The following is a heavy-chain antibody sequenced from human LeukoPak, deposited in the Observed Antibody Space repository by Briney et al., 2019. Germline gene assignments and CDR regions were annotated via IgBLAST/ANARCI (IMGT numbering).Heavy chain of an antibody. Sequence: GGSLRLSCAASGFTFSTYGMSWVRQAPGKGLDWVSVISGGGGTTFYADSVKGRFTISRDNSKNTLYLQLNGLRAEDTAVYYCAKGRGHSYAYELGDWGQGTLVTVSS. J-gene: IGHJ4*02. D-gene: IGHD5-18*01. CDR1: GFTFSTYG. V-gene: IGHV3-23*01. CDR3: AKGRGHSYAYELGD. CDR2: ISGGGGTT.